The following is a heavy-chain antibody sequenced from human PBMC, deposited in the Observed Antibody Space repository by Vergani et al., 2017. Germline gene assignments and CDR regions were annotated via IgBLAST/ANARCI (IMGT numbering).Heavy chain of an antibody. Sequence: QVQLQESGPGLVKPSETLSLTCTVSGGSISSYYWSWIRQHPGKGLEWIGYIYYSGSTYYNPSLKSRVTISVDTSKNQFSLKLSSVTAADTAVYYCARSITMVRGVIFDYWGQGTLVTVSS. D-gene: IGHD3-10*01. CDR2: IYYSGST. V-gene: IGHV4-59*06. CDR1: GGSISSYY. CDR3: ARSITMVRGVIFDY. J-gene: IGHJ4*02.